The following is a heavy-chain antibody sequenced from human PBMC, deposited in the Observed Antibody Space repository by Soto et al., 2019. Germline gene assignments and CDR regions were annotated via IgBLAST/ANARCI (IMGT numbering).Heavy chain of an antibody. CDR2: ISGSGGST. J-gene: IGHJ4*02. D-gene: IGHD3-10*01. V-gene: IGHV3-23*01. CDR3: AKDVAGGSGSYYFDY. Sequence: GLSLRLSCAASGFTFSSYAMSWVRQAPGKGLEWVSAISGSGGSTYYADSVKGRFTISRDNSKNTLYLQMNSLRAEDTAVYYCAKDVAGGSGSYYFDYWGQGTLVTVSS. CDR1: GFTFSSYA.